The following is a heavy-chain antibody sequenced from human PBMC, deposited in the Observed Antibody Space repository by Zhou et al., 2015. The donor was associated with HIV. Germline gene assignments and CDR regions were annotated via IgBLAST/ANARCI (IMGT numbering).Heavy chain of an antibody. D-gene: IGHD2-2*01. CDR2: IIPIFGTA. J-gene: IGHJ5*02. Sequence: QVQLVQSGAEVKKPGSSVKVSCKASGGTFSSYAISWVRQAPGQGLEWMGGIIPIFGTANYAQKFQGRVTITADESTSTAYMELSSLRSEDTAVYYCAPSGGYCSSTSCSPFDPWGQGTLVTVSS. CDR3: APSGGYCSSTSCSPFDP. V-gene: IGHV1-69*01. CDR1: GGTFSSYA.